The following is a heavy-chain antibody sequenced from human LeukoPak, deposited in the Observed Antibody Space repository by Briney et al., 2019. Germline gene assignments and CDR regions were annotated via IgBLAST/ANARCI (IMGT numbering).Heavy chain of an antibody. CDR1: GRTFSSYA. D-gene: IGHD2-15*01. V-gene: IGHV1-69*13. CDR2: IIPIFGTA. J-gene: IGHJ3*02. CDR3: ARDTLGYCSGGSCLGAFDI. Sequence: SVKVSCKASGRTFSSYAISWVRQAPGQALEWMGGIIPIFGTANYAQKFQGRVTITADDSTSTAYMELSSLRSEDTAVYYCARDTLGYCSGGSCLGAFDIWGQGTMVTVSS.